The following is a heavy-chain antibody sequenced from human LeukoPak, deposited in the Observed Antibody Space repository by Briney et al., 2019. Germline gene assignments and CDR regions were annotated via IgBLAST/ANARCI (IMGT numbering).Heavy chain of an antibody. CDR2: IYDSGST. CDR1: GVSISSNNYF. Sequence: SETLSFTCTVSGVSISSNNYFWGWIRQPPGKGLEWIGSIYDSGSTYYNPSLKSRVTISVDTSKNQFSLKLNSVTAADTAMYYCQSRFLEWLLDYWGQGTLVTVSS. V-gene: IGHV4-39*01. J-gene: IGHJ4*02. CDR3: QSRFLEWLLDY. D-gene: IGHD3-3*01.